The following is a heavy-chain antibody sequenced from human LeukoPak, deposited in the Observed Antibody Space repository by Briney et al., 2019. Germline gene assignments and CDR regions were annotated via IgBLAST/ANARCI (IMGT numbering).Heavy chain of an antibody. V-gene: IGHV4-61*02. Sequence: SETLSLTCTVSGGSISSGSYYWSWIRQPAGKGLEWIGRIYASGSTNYNPSLKSRVTISVDTSKNQFSLKLSSVTAADTAVYYCASRRRGLLDYYYYYMDVWGKGTTVTVSS. CDR3: ASRRRGLLDYYYYYMDV. J-gene: IGHJ6*03. CDR2: IYASGST. CDR1: GGSISSGSYY.